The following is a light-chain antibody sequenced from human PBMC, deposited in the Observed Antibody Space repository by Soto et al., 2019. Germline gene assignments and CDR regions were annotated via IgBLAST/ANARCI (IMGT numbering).Light chain of an antibody. V-gene: IGKV1-12*01. CDR2: AAS. CDR1: EDISTW. Sequence: DIQMTQSPSSVSASVGDRVTITCRSSEDISTWLAWYQQKPGKAPKLLIYAASSLQSGVPSRFSGSGSGTDFTLTISSLQPEDFATYYCQHADSFLRITFGQGTRLEIK. CDR3: QHADSFLRIT. J-gene: IGKJ5*01.